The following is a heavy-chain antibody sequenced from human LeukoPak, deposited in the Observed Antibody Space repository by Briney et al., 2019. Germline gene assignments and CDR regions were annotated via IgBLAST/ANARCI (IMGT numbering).Heavy chain of an antibody. Sequence: SETLSLTCTVSGDSISGSNYFWGWIRQPPGKGLEWIGNFYPSGSTYYNPSLKSRVTIAEDTSKNQFSLRLSSVTAADTAVYYCATLRDGGGNYPLFDNWGQGALVTVSA. D-gene: IGHD4-23*01. CDR3: ATLRDGGGNYPLFDN. V-gene: IGHV4-39*07. CDR1: GDSISGSNYF. J-gene: IGHJ4*02. CDR2: FYPSGST.